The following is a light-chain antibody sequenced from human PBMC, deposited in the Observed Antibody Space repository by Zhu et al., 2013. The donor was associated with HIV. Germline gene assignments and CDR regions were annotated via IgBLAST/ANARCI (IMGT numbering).Light chain of an antibody. CDR3: QQYNNLPPWT. CDR2: GAS. CDR1: QSVSSN. Sequence: EIVMTQSPATLSVSPGERATLSCRASQSVSSNLAWYQHKPGQAPRLLFYGASTRATGIPARFSGSGSGTEFALTISSLQSEDFAVYYCQQYNNLPPWTFGQGTKVEIK. V-gene: IGKV3-15*01. J-gene: IGKJ1*01.